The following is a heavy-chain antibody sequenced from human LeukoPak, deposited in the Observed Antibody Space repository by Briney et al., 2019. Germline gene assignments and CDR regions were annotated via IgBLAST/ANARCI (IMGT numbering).Heavy chain of an antibody. CDR1: GFTFSSSW. CDR2: IKQDGTEE. CDR3: ARDLSYSSSWVYYYGMDV. V-gene: IGHV3-7*01. D-gene: IGHD6-6*01. J-gene: IGHJ6*02. Sequence: GGSLRLSCVASGFTFSSSWMSWVRRAPGKGLEWVANIKQDGTEEYYVDSVRGRFSISKDNAKNSLYLQMNSLRAEDTAVYYCARDLSYSSSWVYYYGMDVWGQGTTVTVSS.